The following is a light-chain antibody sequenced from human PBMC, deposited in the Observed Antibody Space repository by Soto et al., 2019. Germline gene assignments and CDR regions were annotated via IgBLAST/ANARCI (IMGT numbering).Light chain of an antibody. CDR2: GAS. CDR3: QQYNNWPQT. Sequence: VMTQAQATLSVSPGEIATLSCRASQTINNNVAWYQLKDGQVPRLVIYGASTRATDIPARFSGSGSGTEFTLTISSLQSEDFAEYHCQQYNNWPQTFGQGTKVAIK. J-gene: IGKJ1*01. CDR1: QTINNN. V-gene: IGKV3-15*01.